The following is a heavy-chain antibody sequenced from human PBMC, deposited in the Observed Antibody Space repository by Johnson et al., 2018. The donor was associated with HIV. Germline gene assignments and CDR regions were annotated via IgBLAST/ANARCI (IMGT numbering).Heavy chain of an antibody. D-gene: IGHD3-16*01. CDR3: ARMVGGEAFDI. J-gene: IGHJ3*02. Sequence: DVQVVESGGGLVQPGGSLRLSCAASGFIVSTKYMSWVRQAPGKGLEWVSVIYSGGSTYHADSVKGRFTISRDNSKNTLYLQMNSLRAEDTAVYYCARMVGGEAFDIWGQGTMVTVSS. CDR1: GFIVSTKY. CDR2: IYSGGST. V-gene: IGHV3-66*02.